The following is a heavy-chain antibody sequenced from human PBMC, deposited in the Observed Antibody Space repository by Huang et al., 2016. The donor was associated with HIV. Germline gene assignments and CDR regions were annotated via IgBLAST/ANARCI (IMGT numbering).Heavy chain of an antibody. D-gene: IGHD3-10*01. CDR3: ARGVFDGVWSGDLLPHFYYMDV. CDR2: IVPIFRRT. CDR1: GGTFSSHG. Sequence: QVQLVQSGAEMKKPGSSVKVSCTAPGGTFSSHGISWVRQDPGPGLEWMGVIVPIFRRTDDAQKFQGRRTITADESTSTAYMELSSLRSQDSAIYFCARGVFDGVWSGDLLPHFYYMDVWGKGTTVTVSS. V-gene: IGHV1-69*13. J-gene: IGHJ6*03.